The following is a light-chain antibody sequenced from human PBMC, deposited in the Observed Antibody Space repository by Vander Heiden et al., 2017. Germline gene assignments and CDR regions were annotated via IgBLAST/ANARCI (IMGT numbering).Light chain of an antibody. V-gene: IGKV3-20*01. CDR1: QSVSSSY. J-gene: IGKJ2*01. CDR2: GAS. Sequence: EILLTQSPGPLSLSPGETATLSCRASQSVSSSYLAWYQQKPGQAPRLLIYGASSRATGIPDRFSGSGSGTDFTLTISRLEPEDFAVYYCQQYGSSPYTFGQGTKLEIK. CDR3: QQYGSSPYT.